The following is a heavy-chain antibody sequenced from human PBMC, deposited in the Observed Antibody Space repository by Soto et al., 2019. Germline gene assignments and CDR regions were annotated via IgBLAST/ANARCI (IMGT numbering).Heavy chain of an antibody. CDR3: VRVFSGGFFDS. D-gene: IGHD1-26*01. CDR1: GFTFKSYA. J-gene: IGHJ4*02. Sequence: VGSLRLSFAASGFTFKSYAVSWVRQAPGKGLEWVSVITGSGDSTYYADSVKGRFTISRDNSKNTLYLQMNSLKTEDTAVYYCVRVFSGGFFDSWGQGSLVTVSS. V-gene: IGHV3-23*01. CDR2: ITGSGDST.